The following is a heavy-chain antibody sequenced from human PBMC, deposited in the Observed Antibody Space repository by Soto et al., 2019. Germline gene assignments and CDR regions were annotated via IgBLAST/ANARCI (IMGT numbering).Heavy chain of an antibody. CDR3: ARDKGVDTAMYDAFDI. V-gene: IGHV1-46*01. Sequence: QVQLVQSGAEVKKPGASVKVSCKASGYTFTSYYMHWVRQAPGQGLEWMGIINPSGGSTSYAQKFQGRVTMTRDTSTSTVYMELSSLRSEDTAVYYCARDKGVDTAMYDAFDIWGQGTMVTVSS. CDR1: GYTFTSYY. CDR2: INPSGGST. D-gene: IGHD5-18*01. J-gene: IGHJ3*02.